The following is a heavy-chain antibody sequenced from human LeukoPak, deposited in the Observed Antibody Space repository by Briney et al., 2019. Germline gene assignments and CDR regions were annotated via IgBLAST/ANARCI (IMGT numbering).Heavy chain of an antibody. CDR3: AKDIESEAGSPSGY. J-gene: IGHJ4*02. CDR1: GFGFGSYG. CDR2: ISGNGGTT. V-gene: IGHV3-48*04. D-gene: IGHD6-13*01. Sequence: GESLRLSCAASGFGFGSYGLSWVRQAPGKGPQWVSYISGNGGTTHYADSVEGRFTISRDNAKNSLYLQMNSLRAEDTALYYCAKDIESEAGSPSGYWGQGTLVTVSS.